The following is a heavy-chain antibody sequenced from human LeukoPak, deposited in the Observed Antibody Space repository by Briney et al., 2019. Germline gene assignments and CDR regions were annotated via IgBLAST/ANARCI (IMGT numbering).Heavy chain of an antibody. V-gene: IGHV4-39*01. CDR2: IYYSGST. Sequence: PSETLSLTCTVSGGSIGSSSSYWGWIRQPPGKGLEWIGSIYYSGSTYYNPSLKSRVTISVDTSKNQFSLKLSSVTAADTAVYYCARLKPAAISDYFDYWGQGTLVTVSS. J-gene: IGHJ4*02. D-gene: IGHD2-2*02. CDR3: ARLKPAAISDYFDY. CDR1: GGSIGSSSSY.